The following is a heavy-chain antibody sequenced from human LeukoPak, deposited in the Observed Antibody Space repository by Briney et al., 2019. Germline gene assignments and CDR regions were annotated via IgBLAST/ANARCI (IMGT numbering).Heavy chain of an antibody. J-gene: IGHJ6*02. CDR2: IYSGGST. CDR1: GFTVSSNY. CDR3: ARDGLVVNYYYGMDV. V-gene: IGHV3-53*01. Sequence: SGGSLRLSCAASGFTVSSNYMSWVRQAPGKGLEWVSVIYSGGSTYYADSVKGRFTISRDNSKNTLYLQMNSLRAEDTAVYYCARDGLVVNYYYGMDVWGQGTTVTVSS. D-gene: IGHD2-15*01.